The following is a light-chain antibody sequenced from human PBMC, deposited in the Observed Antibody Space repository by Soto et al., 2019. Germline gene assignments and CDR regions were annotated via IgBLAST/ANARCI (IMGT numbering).Light chain of an antibody. CDR3: SSHGGANNFYV. Sequence: QSVLTQPASVSGSPGQSITISCSGTSSDIGAYEYVSWYQQHPGKPPKLMIYEVSKRPSGVPDRFSASKSGNTASLTVSGLQAEDEADYYCSSHGGANNFYVFGTGTKVTVL. J-gene: IGLJ1*01. CDR1: SSDIGAYEY. CDR2: EVS. V-gene: IGLV2-8*01.